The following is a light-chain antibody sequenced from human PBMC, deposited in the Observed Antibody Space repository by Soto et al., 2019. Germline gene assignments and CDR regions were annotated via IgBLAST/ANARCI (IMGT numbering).Light chain of an antibody. V-gene: IGKV4-1*01. CDR3: QQCYTVPFA. Sequence: DILMTQSPDSLAVSLGARATISCKSSRSILDSSNNKNRLAWYQQRPGQPPKLFLYWATTRESGVPDRFSGSGSWTGFAPTTISLQDQYVAVYSCQQCYTVPFAFGPGSKVDVK. J-gene: IGKJ3*01. CDR2: WAT. CDR1: RSILDSSNNKNR.